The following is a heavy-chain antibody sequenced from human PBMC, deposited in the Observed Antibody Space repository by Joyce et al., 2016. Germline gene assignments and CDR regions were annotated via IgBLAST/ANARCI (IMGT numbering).Heavy chain of an antibody. Sequence: QLQLQESGPGLVQPSQTLSLICNVSGGSIDNSRFYWGWIRRPPGKGLEWLGNIRNSGYSYYSPSLKSRLLISVDTSKNQFSLTLTSVTAADTAVYYCARLRVVTHFDYWGQGILVTVSS. CDR3: ARLRVVTHFDY. CDR1: GGSIDNSRFY. J-gene: IGHJ4*02. V-gene: IGHV4-39*01. CDR2: IRNSGYS. D-gene: IGHD2-21*02.